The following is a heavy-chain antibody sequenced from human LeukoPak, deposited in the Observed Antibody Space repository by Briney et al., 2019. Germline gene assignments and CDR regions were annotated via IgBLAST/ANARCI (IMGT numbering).Heavy chain of an antibody. D-gene: IGHD6-13*01. CDR3: ARGSAAGPNPNYYYYYYMDV. J-gene: IGHJ6*03. Sequence: ASVKVSCKASGYTFTSYDINWVRQATGQGLEWMGWMNPNSGNTGYAQKFQGRVTMTRNTSISTAYMELSSLRSEDTAVYYCARGSAAGPNPNYYYYYYMDVWGKGTTITISS. V-gene: IGHV1-8*01. CDR2: MNPNSGNT. CDR1: GYTFTSYD.